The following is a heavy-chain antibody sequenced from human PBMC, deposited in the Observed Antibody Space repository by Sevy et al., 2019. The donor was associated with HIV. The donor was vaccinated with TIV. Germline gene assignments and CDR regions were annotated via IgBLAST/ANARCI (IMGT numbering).Heavy chain of an antibody. D-gene: IGHD2-8*02. Sequence: GGSLRLSCAASGFTFSSYGMHWVRQAPGKGLEWVAVIWYDGSNKYYADSVKGRFTISRDNSKNTLYLQMNSLRAEDTAVYYCAKDGAPYCTGGICFPYWFFDLWGRGTLVTVSS. CDR2: IWYDGSNK. J-gene: IGHJ2*01. CDR1: GFTFSSYG. CDR3: AKDGAPYCTGGICFPYWFFDL. V-gene: IGHV3-33*06.